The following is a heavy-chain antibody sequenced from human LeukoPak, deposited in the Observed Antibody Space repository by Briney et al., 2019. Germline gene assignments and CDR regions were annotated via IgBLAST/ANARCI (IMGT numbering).Heavy chain of an antibody. CDR1: GFTFSSYA. J-gene: IGHJ6*02. D-gene: IGHD2-2*01. Sequence: GRSLRLSCAASGFTFSSYAMHWVRQAPGKGLEWVAVISYDGSNKYYADSVKGRFTISRDNSKNTLYLQMNSLRAEDTAVYYCARGYCSSTSCYAYYYYGMDVWGQGTTVTVPS. V-gene: IGHV3-30*04. CDR3: ARGYCSSTSCYAYYYYGMDV. CDR2: ISYDGSNK.